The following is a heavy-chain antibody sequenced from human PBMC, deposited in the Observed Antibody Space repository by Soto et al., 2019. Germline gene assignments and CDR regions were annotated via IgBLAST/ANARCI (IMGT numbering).Heavy chain of an antibody. V-gene: IGHV4-59*01. CDR3: ARDQNGSPHFDY. CDR1: GGSISSYY. Sequence: SETLSLTCTVSGGSISSYYWSWIRQPPGKGLEWIGYIYYSGGTNYNPSLKSRVTISVDTSKNLFSLKLSSVTAADTAVYYCARDQNGSPHFDYWGQGTLVTVSS. D-gene: IGHD1-26*01. CDR2: IYYSGGT. J-gene: IGHJ4*02.